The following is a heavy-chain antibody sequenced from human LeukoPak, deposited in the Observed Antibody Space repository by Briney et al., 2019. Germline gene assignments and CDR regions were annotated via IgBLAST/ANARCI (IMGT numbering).Heavy chain of an antibody. CDR1: GFTFDDYA. D-gene: IGHD6-13*01. CDR3: AKDKRMGIAAAGLFDY. V-gene: IGHV3-9*01. CDR2: ISWNSGSI. J-gene: IGHJ4*02. Sequence: GGSLRLSCAASGFTFDDYAMHWVRQAPGKGLEWVSGISWNSGSIGYADSVKGRFTISKDNAKNSLYLQMNSPRAEDTALYYCAKDKRMGIAAAGLFDYWGQGTLVTVSS.